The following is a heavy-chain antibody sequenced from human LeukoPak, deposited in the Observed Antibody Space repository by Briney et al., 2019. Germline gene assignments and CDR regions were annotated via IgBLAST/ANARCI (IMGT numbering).Heavy chain of an antibody. CDR3: ASTYSYQPLQK. J-gene: IGHJ4*02. CDR1: GFTFSTYW. CDR2: IKPDGSEK. Sequence: GGSLSLSCVASGFTFSTYWMSRVRQTPGKRLEWVANIKPDGSEKYYVDSVKGRFTISRDNAKNSLYLQMNSLRAEDTAVYYCASTYSYQPLQKWGQGTLVTVSS. V-gene: IGHV3-7*01. D-gene: IGHD2-2*01.